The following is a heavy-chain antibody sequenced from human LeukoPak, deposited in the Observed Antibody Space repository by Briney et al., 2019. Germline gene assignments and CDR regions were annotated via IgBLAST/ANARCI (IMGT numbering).Heavy chain of an antibody. D-gene: IGHD3-10*01. V-gene: IGHV4-4*07. CDR1: GGSISSYY. J-gene: IGHJ6*03. CDR3: AREGSDYYGSGSYYRSYYYYMDV. Sequence: SETLSLTCTVSGGSISSYYWSWIRQPAGKGLEWIGRIYTSGSTNYNPSLKSRVTMSVDTSKNQFSLKLSSVTAADTAVYYCAREGSDYYGSGSYYRSYYYYMDVWGKGTTVTVSS. CDR2: IYTSGST.